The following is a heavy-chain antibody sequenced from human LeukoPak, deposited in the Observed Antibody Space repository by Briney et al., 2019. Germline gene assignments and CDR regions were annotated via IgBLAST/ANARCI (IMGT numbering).Heavy chain of an antibody. Sequence: GGSLRLSCAVSGFTFSGFWMSWSRQAPGKGLEWVASINSDGSEGYYADVVKGRFTISRDNAKNTLYLQINSLRAEDTAVYYCARSSYSSSSSVWGQGTMVTVSS. CDR2: INSDGSEG. CDR1: GFTFSGFW. J-gene: IGHJ3*01. CDR3: ARSSYSSSSSV. D-gene: IGHD6-6*01. V-gene: IGHV3-7*03.